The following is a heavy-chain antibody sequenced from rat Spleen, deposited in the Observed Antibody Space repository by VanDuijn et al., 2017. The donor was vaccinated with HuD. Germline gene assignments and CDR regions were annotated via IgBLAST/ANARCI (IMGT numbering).Heavy chain of an antibody. CDR3: AGHALMYTTDPFTY. Sequence: EVQLVESGGGFVQPGRSLKFSCVASGFTFRDYAMAWVRQAPTKGLEWVASISTGGGNTFYRDSVKGRFTISRDNARNTLYLQMGSLRSEDTATYYCAGHALMYTTDPFTYWGQGALVTVSS. V-gene: IGHV5S23*01. CDR2: ISTGGGNT. CDR1: GFTFRDYA. J-gene: IGHJ3*01. D-gene: IGHD1-6*01.